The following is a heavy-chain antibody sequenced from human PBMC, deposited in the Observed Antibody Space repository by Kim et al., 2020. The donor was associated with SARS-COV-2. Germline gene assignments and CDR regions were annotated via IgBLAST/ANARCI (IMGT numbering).Heavy chain of an antibody. CDR1: GYTFTGYY. J-gene: IGHJ3*02. D-gene: IGHD3-3*01. CDR2: INPNSGGT. V-gene: IGHV1-2*02. Sequence: ASVKVSCKASGYTFTGYYMHWVRQAPGQGLEWMGWINPNSGGTNYAQKFQGRVTMTRDTSISTAYMELSRLRSDDTAVYYCARDLESGIGRRDAFDIWGQGTMVTVSS. CDR3: ARDLESGIGRRDAFDI.